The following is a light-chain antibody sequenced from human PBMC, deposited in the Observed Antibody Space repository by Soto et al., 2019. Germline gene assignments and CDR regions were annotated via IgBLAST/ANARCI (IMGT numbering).Light chain of an antibody. CDR2: GAS. CDR3: QQYDNWFRT. J-gene: IGKJ1*01. V-gene: IGKV3-15*01. CDR1: QSVSSN. Sequence: EIVMTQSPATLSVSAGESATLSCRASQSVSSNLAWYQQKPGQAPRLLIYGASARAAGISDRFSGSGSGTDFTLTISRLQSEDFAIYYCQQYDNWFRTFGQGTKVDIK.